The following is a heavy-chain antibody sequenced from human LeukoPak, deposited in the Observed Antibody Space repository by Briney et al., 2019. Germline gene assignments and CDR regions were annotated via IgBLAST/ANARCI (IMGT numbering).Heavy chain of an antibody. CDR1: GFTFSSYA. V-gene: IGHV3-23*01. CDR3: ARDRQWELLPDY. Sequence: PGGSLRLSCAASGFTFSSYAMSWVRQAPGKGLEWVSAISGSGGSTYYADSVKGRFTISRDNSKNTLYLQMNSLRTEDTAVYYCARDRQWELLPDYWGQGTLVTVSP. J-gene: IGHJ4*02. D-gene: IGHD1-26*01. CDR2: ISGSGGST.